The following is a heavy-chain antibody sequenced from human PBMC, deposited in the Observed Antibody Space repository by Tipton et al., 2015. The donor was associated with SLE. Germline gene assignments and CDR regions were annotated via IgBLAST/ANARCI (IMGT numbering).Heavy chain of an antibody. V-gene: IGHV3-74*01. D-gene: IGHD3-22*01. CDR3: VRQLYSESSVGFDF. CDR2: INGDGRET. J-gene: IGHJ4*02. CDR1: GFTFSTYW. Sequence: SLGLSCAASGFTFSTYWMHWVRQAPGKGLVWVSRINGDGRETNYAGSVEGRFTISRDNARNTLYLQMNSLRAEDTAVYYCVRQLYSESSVGFDFWGQGTLVTVSS.